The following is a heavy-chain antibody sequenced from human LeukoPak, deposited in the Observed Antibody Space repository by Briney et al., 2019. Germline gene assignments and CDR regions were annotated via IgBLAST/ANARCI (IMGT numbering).Heavy chain of an antibody. J-gene: IGHJ4*02. CDR3: AKDSYSSSWYVSDPRFDY. Sequence: GGSLRLSCAASGFTFSSYGMHWVRHAPGKGLEWVAFIRYDGSNKYYADSVKGRFTISRDNSKNTLYLQMNSLRAEDTAVYYCAKDSYSSSWYVSDPRFDYWGQGTLVTVSS. V-gene: IGHV3-30*02. CDR1: GFTFSSYG. CDR2: IRYDGSNK. D-gene: IGHD6-13*01.